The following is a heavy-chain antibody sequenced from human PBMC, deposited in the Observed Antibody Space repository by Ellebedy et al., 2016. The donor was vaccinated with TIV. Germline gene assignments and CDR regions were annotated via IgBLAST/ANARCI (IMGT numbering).Heavy chain of an antibody. CDR2: ISYDGSNK. CDR1: GFTFSSYP. J-gene: IGHJ3*02. Sequence: PGGSLRLSCAASGFTFSSYPMNRVRQAQGKGLEWVAVISYDGSNKYNADSVKGRFTISRDNSKNTLYLQMNSLRAEDTAVYYCARVDRHDAFDIWGQGTMVTVSS. D-gene: IGHD3-16*02. V-gene: IGHV3-30*04. CDR3: ARVDRHDAFDI.